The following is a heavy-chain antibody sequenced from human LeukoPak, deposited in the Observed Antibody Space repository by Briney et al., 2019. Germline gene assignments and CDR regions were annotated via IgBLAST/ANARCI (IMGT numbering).Heavy chain of an antibody. CDR3: ARVLPGVVYSGTFDI. CDR1: GDSITSSYY. D-gene: IGHD3-10*01. CDR2: ISYSGSA. Sequence: SETLSLTCNVSGDSITSSYYWGWIRQAPGKGLEWIGSISYSGSAYYNPSLKSRVTISVDRSKNQFSLELSSVTAADTAVYYCARVLPGVVYSGTFDIWGQGTMVTVSS. V-gene: IGHV4-39*07. J-gene: IGHJ3*02.